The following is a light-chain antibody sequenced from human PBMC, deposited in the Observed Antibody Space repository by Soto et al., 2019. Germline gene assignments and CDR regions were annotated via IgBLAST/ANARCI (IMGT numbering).Light chain of an antibody. J-gene: IGLJ1*01. CDR3: AAWDGSLNDYV. Sequence: QSVLTQPPSASGTPGQRVTISCSGSNSNIGSNIVNWYQHIPGTAPKLLTYSNNQRPSGVPDRFSGSRSGTSASLAISGLQSEGEADYYCAAWDGSLNDYVFGTGTKV. CDR1: NSNIGSNI. V-gene: IGLV1-44*01. CDR2: SNN.